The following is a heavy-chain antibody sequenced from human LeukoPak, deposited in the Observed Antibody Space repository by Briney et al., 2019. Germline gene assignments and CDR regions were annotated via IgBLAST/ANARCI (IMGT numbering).Heavy chain of an antibody. CDR2: IYHSGST. V-gene: IGHV4-30-2*01. D-gene: IGHD3-10*01. Sequence: SQTLSLTCAVSGGSISSGGYSWSWIRQPPGKGLEWIGYIYHSGSTYYNPSLKSRVTIPVDRSKNQFSLKLSSVTAADTAVYYCARGITMVRGVIRHYYYYGMDVWGKGTTVTVSS. CDR1: GGSISSGGYS. CDR3: ARGITMVRGVIRHYYYYGMDV. J-gene: IGHJ6*04.